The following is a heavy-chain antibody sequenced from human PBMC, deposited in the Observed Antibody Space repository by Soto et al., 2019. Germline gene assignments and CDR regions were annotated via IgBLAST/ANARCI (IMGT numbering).Heavy chain of an antibody. CDR2: INHSGST. CDR1: GGSFSGYY. Sequence: SETLSLTCAVYGGSFSGYYWSWIRQPPGKGLEWIGEINHSGSTNYNPSLKSRVTISVDTSKNQFSLKLRSVTAADTAVYYCARHFSVDYFDYWGQGALVTVSS. V-gene: IGHV4-34*01. CDR3: ARHFSVDYFDY. J-gene: IGHJ4*02.